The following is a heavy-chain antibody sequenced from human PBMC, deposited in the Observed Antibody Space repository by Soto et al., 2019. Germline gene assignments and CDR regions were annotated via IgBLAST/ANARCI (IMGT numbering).Heavy chain of an antibody. Sequence: ASETLSLTCAVSGGSISSGGYSWSWIRQPPGKGLEWIGYIYHSGSTYYNPSLKSRVTISVDRSKNQFSLKLSSVTAADTAVYYCARSLDSSGYWNWFDPWGQGTLVTVSS. CDR1: GGSISSGGYS. CDR3: ARSLDSSGYWNWFDP. V-gene: IGHV4-30-2*01. CDR2: IYHSGST. D-gene: IGHD3-22*01. J-gene: IGHJ5*02.